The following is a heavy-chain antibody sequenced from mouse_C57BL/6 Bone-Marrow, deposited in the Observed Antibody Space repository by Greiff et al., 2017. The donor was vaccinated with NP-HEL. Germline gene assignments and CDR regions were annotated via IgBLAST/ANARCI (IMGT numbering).Heavy chain of an antibody. D-gene: IGHD1-1*01. CDR1: GYTFTSSW. CDR2: IHPNSGST. Sequence: QVQLQQPGAELVKPGASVKLSCKASGYTFTSSWMHWVKQRPGQGLEWIGMIHPNSGSTNYNEKFKSKATLTVDKSSSTAYMQLSSLTSEDSAVYYCASSGIHYGSSYGFAYWGQGTLVTVSA. CDR3: ASSGIHYGSSYGFAY. V-gene: IGHV1-64*01. J-gene: IGHJ3*01.